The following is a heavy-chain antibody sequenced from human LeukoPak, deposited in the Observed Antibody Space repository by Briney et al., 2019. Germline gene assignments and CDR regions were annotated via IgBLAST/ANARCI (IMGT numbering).Heavy chain of an antibody. J-gene: IGHJ5*02. Sequence: SETLSLTCAVYGGSFSGYYWSWIRQPPGKGLEWIGEINHSGSTNYNPSLESRVAISVDTTKHQFSLKLSAVTASDTALYYCARAKRYCYSSGYPNWFDPWGLGTLVAVSS. CDR1: GGSFSGYY. V-gene: IGHV4-34*01. CDR3: ARAKRYCYSSGYPNWFDP. CDR2: INHSGST. D-gene: IGHD3-22*01.